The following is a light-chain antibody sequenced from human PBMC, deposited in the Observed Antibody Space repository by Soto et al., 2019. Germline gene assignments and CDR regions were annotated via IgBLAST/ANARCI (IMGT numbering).Light chain of an antibody. J-gene: IGKJ3*01. CDR2: GAS. CDR3: QQTNSLPVT. Sequence: DIQMTQSPSPVSASIGDSVTITCRASQGIGSRLAWYQQKPGKAPKLLIYGASSLQSGVPSRFSGSGSGTYFTLTSSSLQPEDFATYCCQQTNSLPVTFGPGTEVEIK. V-gene: IGKV1-12*01. CDR1: QGIGSR.